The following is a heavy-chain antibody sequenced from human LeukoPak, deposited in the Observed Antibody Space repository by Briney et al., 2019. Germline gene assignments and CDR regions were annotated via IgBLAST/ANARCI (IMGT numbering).Heavy chain of an antibody. Sequence: GGSLRLSCAASGFTFSSYGMHWVRQAPGKGLEWVAVISYDGSNKYYADSVKGRFTISRDNSKNTLYLQMNSLRAEDTAMYYCAKDWGYWGQGTRLTVSS. D-gene: IGHD3-16*01. CDR2: ISYDGSNK. CDR1: GFTFSSYG. J-gene: IGHJ4*02. CDR3: AKDWGY. V-gene: IGHV3-30*18.